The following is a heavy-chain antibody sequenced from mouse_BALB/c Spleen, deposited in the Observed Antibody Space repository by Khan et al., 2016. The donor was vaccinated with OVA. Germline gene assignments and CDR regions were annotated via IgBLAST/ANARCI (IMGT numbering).Heavy chain of an antibody. J-gene: IGHJ4*01. V-gene: IGHV3-2*02. CDR3: ASELGRYYAMDY. CDR1: GYSITSDYA. Sequence: EVKLEESGPGLVKPSQSLSLTCTVAGYSITSDYAWNWIRQFPGNNLEWMGYISYSGSTGYNPSLKSRISITRDTSKNQFFLQLNSVTTEDTATYYCASELGRYYAMDYWGQGTSVTVSS. D-gene: IGHD4-1*01. CDR2: ISYSGST.